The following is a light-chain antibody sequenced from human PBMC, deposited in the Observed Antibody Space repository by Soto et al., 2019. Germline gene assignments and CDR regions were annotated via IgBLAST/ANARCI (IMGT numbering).Light chain of an antibody. Sequence: EIVMTQSPATLSVSPGERATLSCSASQSVISNLSCYQHKPGQAPRLLVSGASTGATGIPPRFRGSGSGTEFTLTVDTLQSEDIAIYYCQQYYHWPVTFGGGTKVDNK. CDR2: GAS. CDR1: QSVISN. V-gene: IGKV3-15*01. J-gene: IGKJ4*01. CDR3: QQYYHWPVT.